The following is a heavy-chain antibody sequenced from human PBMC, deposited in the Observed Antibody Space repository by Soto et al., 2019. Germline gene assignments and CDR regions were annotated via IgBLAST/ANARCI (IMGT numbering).Heavy chain of an antibody. Sequence: PGGSLRLSCAASGFMFNNYAMSWVRQAPGKGLEWVSTVSVSGGTTYYADSLKGRFTISRDNSKKTVYLQMNRLRADDTAIYYCAKGLYYYDSSGYRLFDYWGQGTLVPVSS. CDR2: VSVSGGTT. V-gene: IGHV3-23*01. CDR1: GFMFNNYA. J-gene: IGHJ4*02. CDR3: AKGLYYYDSSGYRLFDY. D-gene: IGHD3-22*01.